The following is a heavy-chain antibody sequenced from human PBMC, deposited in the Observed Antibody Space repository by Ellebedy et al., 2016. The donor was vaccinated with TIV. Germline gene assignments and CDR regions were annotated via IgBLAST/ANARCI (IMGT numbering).Heavy chain of an antibody. CDR1: GFTFSSYA. J-gene: IGHJ4*02. V-gene: IGHV3-23*01. CDR3: AKGILVVTATGFDY. D-gene: IGHD2-21*02. CDR2: VSGSALST. Sequence: GESLKISXAASGFTFSSYAMSWVRQAPGKGLEWVSSVSGSALSTHYADSVRGRFTSSRDNSRNTVYLDMNSLRAEDSALYYCAKGILVVTATGFDYWGQGVLVTVSS.